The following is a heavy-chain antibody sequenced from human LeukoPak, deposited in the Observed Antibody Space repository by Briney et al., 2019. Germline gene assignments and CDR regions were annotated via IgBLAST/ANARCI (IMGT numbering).Heavy chain of an antibody. CDR2: FGTRSTSV. D-gene: IGHD3-22*01. CDR1: GFTFSGYS. Sequence: PGGSLRLSCTASGFTFSGYSMNWIRQAPGKGLEWVSSFGTRSTSVYHAGSVKGRFAVSRDNAKNSLYLQMNSLRAEDTALYYCAREVSEGFDFWGQGTLVTVSS. J-gene: IGHJ4*02. CDR3: AREVSEGFDF. V-gene: IGHV3-21*01.